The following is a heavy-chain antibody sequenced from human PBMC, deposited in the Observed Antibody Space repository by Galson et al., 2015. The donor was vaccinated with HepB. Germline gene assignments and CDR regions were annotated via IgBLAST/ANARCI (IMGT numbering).Heavy chain of an antibody. Sequence: ATLSLTCSVAGGSMSNYHWSWLRPPPGKGLEWIGYFYSGSTNYNDSLKRRVIISVDKSKDKLSLKLTSVTAADTAVYYCARGQGGSSGWAYYFDSWGQGTLVTVST. D-gene: IGHD3-16*01. CDR1: GGSMSNYH. V-gene: IGHV4-59*01. J-gene: IGHJ4*02. CDR2: FYSGST. CDR3: ARGQGGSSGWAYYFDS.